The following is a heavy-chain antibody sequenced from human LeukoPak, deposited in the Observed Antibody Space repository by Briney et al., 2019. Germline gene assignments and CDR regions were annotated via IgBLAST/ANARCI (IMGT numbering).Heavy chain of an antibody. J-gene: IGHJ4*02. CDR3: ARGESYYDSSGYPW. CDR2: ISYDGSNK. D-gene: IGHD3-22*01. Sequence: GGSLGLSCAASGFTFRNAWMSWVRQAPGKGLEWVAVISYDGSNKYYADSVKGRFTISRDNSKNTLYLQMNSLRAEDTAVYYCARGESYYDSSGYPWWGQGTLVTVSS. CDR1: GFTFRNAW. V-gene: IGHV3-30*03.